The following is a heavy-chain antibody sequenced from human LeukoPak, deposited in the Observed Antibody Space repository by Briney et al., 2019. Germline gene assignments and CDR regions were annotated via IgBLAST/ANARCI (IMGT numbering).Heavy chain of an antibody. J-gene: IGHJ4*02. V-gene: IGHV4-28*03. Sequence: PSDTLSLTCAVSSYSISSSHWWGWIRQPPGKGLEWLGYIYYTGTTNYNPSLKSRVTISVDTSKNQFSLKLSSVTAADTAVYYCARDKSPGDYWGQGTLVTVSS. CDR3: ARDKSPGDY. CDR2: IYYTGTT. CDR1: SYSISSSHW.